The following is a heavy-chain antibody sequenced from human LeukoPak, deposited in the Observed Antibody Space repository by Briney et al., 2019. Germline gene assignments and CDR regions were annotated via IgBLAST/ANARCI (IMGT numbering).Heavy chain of an antibody. CDR3: ARWTALSGYDYAFDI. D-gene: IGHD5-12*01. V-gene: IGHV3-30-3*01. CDR2: ILYDGSKK. CDR1: GFTFSHYT. J-gene: IGHJ3*02. Sequence: SGRSLRLSCVASGFTFSHYTLHWVRQAPGKGLEWVTLILYDGSKKYYTDSVKGRFTISRDNAKNSLYLQMNSLRAEDTAVYYCARWTALSGYDYAFDIWGQGTMVTVSS.